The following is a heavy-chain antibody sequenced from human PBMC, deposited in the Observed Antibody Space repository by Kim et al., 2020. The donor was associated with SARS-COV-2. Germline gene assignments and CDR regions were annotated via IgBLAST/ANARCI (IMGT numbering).Heavy chain of an antibody. CDR2: INPNSGGT. Sequence: ASVKVSCKTSGYTFTSHYLHWVGQPPGQGLEWLGRINPNSGGTNYAQKFQGRVTMTRDTSISTAYMELSRLRSDDTVVYYCARGNTETIDYWGQGTLVTVSS. J-gene: IGHJ4*02. V-gene: IGHV1-2*05. CDR3: ARGNTETIDY. CDR1: GYTFTSHY.